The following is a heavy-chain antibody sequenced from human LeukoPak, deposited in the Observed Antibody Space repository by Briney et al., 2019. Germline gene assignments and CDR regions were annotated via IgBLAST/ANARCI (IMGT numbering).Heavy chain of an antibody. J-gene: IGHJ4*02. CDR1: GFTFTNAW. CDR2: IKSKGDGETI. Sequence: GGSLRLSCAASGFTFTNAWMSWVRQAPGKGLEWVGRIKSKGDGETIDNAAPVKGRFTMSRDDSKATLYLQMNSLKAEDTTVYYCTTDLGLTMIRGVIVYWGQGALVTVSS. V-gene: IGHV3-15*01. D-gene: IGHD3-10*01. CDR3: TTDLGLTMIRGVIVY.